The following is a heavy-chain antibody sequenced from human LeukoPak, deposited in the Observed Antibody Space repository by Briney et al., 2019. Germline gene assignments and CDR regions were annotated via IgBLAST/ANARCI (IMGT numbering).Heavy chain of an antibody. CDR2: INHSGST. V-gene: IGHV4-34*01. D-gene: IGHD6-6*01. CDR3: ARGEQLVAVFDY. CDR1: GGSFSGYY. Sequence: KPSETLSLTCAVYGGSFSGYYWSWIRQPPGKGLEWIGEINHSGSTNYHPSLKSRVTISVDTSKNQFSLKLSSVTAADTAVYYCARGEQLVAVFDYWGQGTLVTVSS. J-gene: IGHJ4*02.